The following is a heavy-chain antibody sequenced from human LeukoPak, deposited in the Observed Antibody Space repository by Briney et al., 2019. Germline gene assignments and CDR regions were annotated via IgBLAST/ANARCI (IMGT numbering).Heavy chain of an antibody. CDR3: ARINYYGSGSFDP. D-gene: IGHD3-10*01. V-gene: IGHV4-30-4*01. Sequence: SETLSLTCTVSGGSISSGDYYWSWIRQPPGKGLEWIGCIYYSGSTYYNPSLKSRVAISVDTSKSQFSLKLSSVTAADTAVYYCARINYYGSGSFDPWGQGTLVTVSS. CDR1: GGSISSGDYY. CDR2: IYYSGST. J-gene: IGHJ5*02.